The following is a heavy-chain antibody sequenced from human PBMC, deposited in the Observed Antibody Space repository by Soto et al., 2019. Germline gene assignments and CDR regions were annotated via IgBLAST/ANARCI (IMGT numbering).Heavy chain of an antibody. V-gene: IGHV1-2*04. CDR3: ARGHTVGPHKPDNWFVP. D-gene: IGHD4-4*01. J-gene: IGHJ5*02. CDR1: GYTFTGYY. CDR2: INPNSGGT. Sequence: QVQLVQSGAEVKKPGASVKVSCKASGYTFTGYYMHWVRQAPGQGLEWMGWINPNSGGTNYAQKFQGWVTMTRDTSISTAYMELSRLRSDDTAVYYCARGHTVGPHKPDNWFVPWGQGTLVTVSS.